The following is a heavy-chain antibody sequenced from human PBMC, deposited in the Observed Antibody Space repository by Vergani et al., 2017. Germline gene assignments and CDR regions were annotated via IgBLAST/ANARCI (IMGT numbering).Heavy chain of an antibody. CDR3: ATPPSSGWYWYFDL. CDR1: GFTFGDYA. V-gene: IGHV3-49*03. D-gene: IGHD6-19*01. J-gene: IGHJ2*01. CDR2: IRSKAYGGTT. Sequence: EVQLVESGGGLVQPGRSLRLSCTASGFTFGDYAMSWFRQAPGKGLEWVGFIRSKAYGGTTEYAASVKGRFTISRDDSKSIAYLQMNSLKTEDTAVYYCATPPSSGWYWYFDLWGRGTLVTVSS.